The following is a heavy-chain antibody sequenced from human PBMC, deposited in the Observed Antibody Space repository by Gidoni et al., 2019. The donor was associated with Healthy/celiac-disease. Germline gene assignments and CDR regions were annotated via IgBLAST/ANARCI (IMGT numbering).Heavy chain of an antibody. D-gene: IGHD3-10*01. Sequence: QVQLVQTGAAVRKPGASVKVSCKASGDTFTRSGIRWVRHAPGQGLEWMGWISGYNGNTNYAQTLQGRVTMTTDTSTSTAYMELRSVSSDYTAVYYCAADASSRLRITMVRVVYDYGIDVWGQGTTVTVSS. CDR1: GDTFTRSG. CDR2: ISGYNGNT. CDR3: AADASSRLRITMVRVVYDYGIDV. V-gene: IGHV1-18*01. J-gene: IGHJ6*02.